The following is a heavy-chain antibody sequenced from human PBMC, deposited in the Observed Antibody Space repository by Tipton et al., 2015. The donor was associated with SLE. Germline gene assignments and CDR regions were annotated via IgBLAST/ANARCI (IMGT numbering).Heavy chain of an antibody. V-gene: IGHV4-4*07. CDR1: GASIGDYY. Sequence: TLSLTCTVSGASIGDYYHTWIRQPPGKGLEWIGRIYASGSTEYNPSLKSRVTISVDPSKNQFSLKLSSVTAADTAVYYCARGWDYDFWSGYADYWGQGTLVTVSS. CDR3: ARGWDYDFWSGYADY. D-gene: IGHD3-3*01. CDR2: IYASGST. J-gene: IGHJ4*02.